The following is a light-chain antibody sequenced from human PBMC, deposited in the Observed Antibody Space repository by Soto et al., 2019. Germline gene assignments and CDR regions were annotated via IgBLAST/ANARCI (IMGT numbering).Light chain of an antibody. V-gene: IGKV1-27*01. CDR3: QKYNSAPRT. CDR1: QDINNY. Sequence: DIQMTQSPSSLSASVGDRVTITCRASQDINNYLAWYQVQPGKGPKLLFYAASTLQSGVPSRFSGSGSGTDFTLTISSLQPEDVATYFCQKYNSAPRTFGQGTRVEI. J-gene: IGKJ1*01. CDR2: AAS.